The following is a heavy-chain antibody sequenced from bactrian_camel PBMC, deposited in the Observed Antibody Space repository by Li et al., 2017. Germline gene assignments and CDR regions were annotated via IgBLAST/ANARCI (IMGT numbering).Heavy chain of an antibody. CDR2: TITRSFSP. J-gene: IGHJ4*01. D-gene: IGHD1*01. Sequence: HVQLVESGGDLVQPGGSLTLSCAASGFIFEHYWMNWVRQAPGKEPEWIATITRSFSPRYAVSVSGRFTISRDNSKNTLYLQLDSLRTEDTAIYYCATGAFGTSIASDISRRGTQVTVS. V-gene: IGHV3S1*01. CDR1: GFIFEHYW.